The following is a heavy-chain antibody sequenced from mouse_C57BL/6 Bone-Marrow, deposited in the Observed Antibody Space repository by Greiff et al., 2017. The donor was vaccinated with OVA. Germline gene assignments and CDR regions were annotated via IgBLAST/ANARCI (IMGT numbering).Heavy chain of an antibody. Sequence: VQLKQPGAELVRPGSSVKLSCKASGYTFTSYWMDWVKQRPGQGLEWIGNIYPSDSETHYNQKFKDKATLTVDKSSSTAYMQLSSLTSEDSAVYYCAIDSSGYEAYWGQGTLVTVSA. D-gene: IGHD3-2*02. CDR1: GYTFTSYW. CDR2: IYPSDSET. J-gene: IGHJ3*01. CDR3: AIDSSGYEAY. V-gene: IGHV1-61*01.